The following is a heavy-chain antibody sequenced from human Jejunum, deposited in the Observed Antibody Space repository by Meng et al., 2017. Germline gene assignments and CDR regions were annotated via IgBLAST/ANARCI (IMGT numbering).Heavy chain of an antibody. Sequence: GESLKISCASSGFTFSSNSMHWVRQAPGKGLEWVALISYDGSDKNCAESVKGRFTISRDNTENTLYLQMNSMRAEDTAIYYCAGGSGPGSYLIDYWGPGTLVTVSS. D-gene: IGHD3-10*01. V-gene: IGHV3-30*04. CDR1: GFTFSSNS. CDR3: AGGSGPGSYLIDY. J-gene: IGHJ4*02. CDR2: ISYDGSDK.